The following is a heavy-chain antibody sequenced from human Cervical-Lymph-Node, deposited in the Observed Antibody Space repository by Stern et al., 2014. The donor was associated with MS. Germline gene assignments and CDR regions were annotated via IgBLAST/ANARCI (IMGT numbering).Heavy chain of an antibody. CDR2: AHYSGST. CDR1: GGSISSGGYY. CDR3: ARGRLPASVRPFDP. V-gene: IGHV4-31*03. D-gene: IGHD5-12*01. Sequence: QLQLQESGPGLVKPSETLSLTCTVSGGSISSGGYYWSWIRQHSGQGLEWIGYAHYSGSTYYNPSLESRVTISVDASAGHVSLKLTSVTAADTAVYYCARGRLPASVRPFDPWGQGILVTVSS. J-gene: IGHJ5*02.